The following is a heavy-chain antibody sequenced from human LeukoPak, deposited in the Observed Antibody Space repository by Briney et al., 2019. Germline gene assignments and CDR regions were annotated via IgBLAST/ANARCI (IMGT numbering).Heavy chain of an antibody. Sequence: SETLSLTCTVSGGSISSYYWSWIRQPPGKGLEWIGYIYYSGSTNYNPSLKSRVTISVDTSKNQFSLKLSSVTAADTAVYYCARHYGLTYYDILTGYLHAFDIWGQGTMVTVSS. CDR1: GGSISSYY. CDR3: ARHYGLTYYDILTGYLHAFDI. V-gene: IGHV4-59*08. J-gene: IGHJ3*02. D-gene: IGHD3-9*01. CDR2: IYYSGST.